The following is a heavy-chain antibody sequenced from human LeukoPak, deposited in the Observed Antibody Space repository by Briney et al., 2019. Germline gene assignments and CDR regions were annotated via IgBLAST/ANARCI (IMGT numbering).Heavy chain of an antibody. CDR2: INSDGSST. CDR3: ARAGRSSGFDY. V-gene: IGHV3-74*01. CDR1: GFTFSSYW. Sequence: GGSLRLSCAASGFTFSSYWMHWVRQAPGKGLVWVSRINSDGSSTSYADSVKGRFTISRDNAKNMLYLQMNSLRAEDTAVYYCARAGRSSGFDYWGQGTLVTVSS. D-gene: IGHD6-19*01. J-gene: IGHJ4*02.